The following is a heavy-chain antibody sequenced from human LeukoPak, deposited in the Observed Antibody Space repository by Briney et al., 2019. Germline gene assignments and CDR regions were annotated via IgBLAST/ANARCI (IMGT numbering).Heavy chain of an antibody. Sequence: SETLSLTCTVSGGSISSYYWSRIRQPPGKGLEWIGYIYYSGSTNYNPSLKSRVTISVDTSKNQFSLKLSSVTAADTAVYYCASSAGGDIFDYWGQGTLVTVSS. CDR3: ASSAGGDIFDY. D-gene: IGHD4-17*01. J-gene: IGHJ4*02. CDR1: GGSISSYY. V-gene: IGHV4-59*08. CDR2: IYYSGST.